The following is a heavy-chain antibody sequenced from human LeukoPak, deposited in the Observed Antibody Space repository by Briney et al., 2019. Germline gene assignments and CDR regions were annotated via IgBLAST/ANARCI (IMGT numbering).Heavy chain of an antibody. D-gene: IGHD3-16*01. CDR3: ARASKGEQDGLIGGFDY. Sequence: PSEPLSLTCAVYGGSFGGYYWSWIRQPPGKGREWIGEINHRGSTNYNPSLKSRVTISVDTSKNQFSLKLSSVTAADTAVYYCARASKGEQDGLIGGFDYWGQGTLVTVSS. CDR1: GGSFGGYY. CDR2: INHRGST. J-gene: IGHJ4*02. V-gene: IGHV4-34*01.